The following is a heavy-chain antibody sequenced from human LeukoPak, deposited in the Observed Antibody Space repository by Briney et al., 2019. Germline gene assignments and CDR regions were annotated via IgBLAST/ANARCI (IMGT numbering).Heavy chain of an antibody. V-gene: IGHV1-18*01. Sequence: ASVKVSCKASGYTFTSYGISWVRQAPGQGLEWMGWISAYNGNTNYAQKLQGRVTMTTDTSTSTAYMELRSLRSDDTAVYYCARAIEVVLAAAGPNHDYCGQGTLVTVSS. CDR2: ISAYNGNT. D-gene: IGHD6-13*01. CDR1: GYTFTSYG. CDR3: ARAIEVVLAAAGPNHDY. J-gene: IGHJ4*02.